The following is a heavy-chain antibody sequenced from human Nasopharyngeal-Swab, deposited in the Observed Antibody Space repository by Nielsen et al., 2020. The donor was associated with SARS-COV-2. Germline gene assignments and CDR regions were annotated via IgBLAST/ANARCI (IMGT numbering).Heavy chain of an antibody. V-gene: IGHV2-26*01. Sequence: PGKALEWLAHIFSNDKKSYNSSLKTRVTISKDTSKSQVVLTMTNMDPVDAATYYCARIVDYYGPGSFPFFDFWGQGIPVTVSS. CDR2: IFSNDKK. CDR3: ARIVDYYGPGSFPFFDF. D-gene: IGHD3-10*01. J-gene: IGHJ4*02.